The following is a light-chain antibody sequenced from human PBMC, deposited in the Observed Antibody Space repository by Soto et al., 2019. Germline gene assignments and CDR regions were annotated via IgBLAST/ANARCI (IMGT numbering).Light chain of an antibody. CDR2: GNS. J-gene: IGLJ2*01. CDR3: QPYDSSLSGVV. V-gene: IGLV1-40*01. Sequence: QSVLTQPPSVSGAPGQRVTISCTGSSSNIGAGYDVHWYQQLPGTAPKLLIYGNSNRPSGVPDRFSGSKSGTSASLAITGLQAEDEADYYCQPYDSSLSGVVFGGGTNLTVL. CDR1: SSNIGAGYD.